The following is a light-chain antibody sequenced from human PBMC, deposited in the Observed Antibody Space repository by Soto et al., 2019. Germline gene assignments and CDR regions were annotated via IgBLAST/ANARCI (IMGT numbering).Light chain of an antibody. CDR2: KAS. CDR1: QSISSW. V-gene: IGKV1-5*03. Sequence: DIQMIQSPSTLSASIGDRVTITCRASQSISSWLAWYQQKPGKAPRLLIFKASSLQSGVPSRFSDRASGTEVTLTVSSLQPDDFATYFCQHSRTFGQGAKVEIK. J-gene: IGKJ1*01. CDR3: QHSRT.